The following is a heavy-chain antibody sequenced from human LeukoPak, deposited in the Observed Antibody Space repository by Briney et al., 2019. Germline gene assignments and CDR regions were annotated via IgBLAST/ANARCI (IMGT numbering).Heavy chain of an antibody. CDR2: IYHSGST. D-gene: IGHD2-2*01. CDR1: GGSISSGGYY. Sequence: SETLSLTCTVSGGSISSGGYYWSWIRQPPGKGLEWIGYIYHSGSTYYNPSLKSRVTISVDRSKNQFSLKLSSVTAADTAVYYCARGRPHIVVVPAAEAPDAFDIWGQGTTVTVSS. J-gene: IGHJ3*02. V-gene: IGHV4-30-2*01. CDR3: ARGRPHIVVVPAAEAPDAFDI.